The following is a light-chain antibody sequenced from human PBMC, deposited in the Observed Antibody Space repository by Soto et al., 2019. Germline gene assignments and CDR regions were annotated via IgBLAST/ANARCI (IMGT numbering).Light chain of an antibody. Sequence: QSALTQPASVSGSPGQSITISCTGTSSDTASYNYVSWYQQHPGKAPKLMIYEVSNRPSGVSNRFSGSQSGNTASLTISGLQAEDEANYYCSSYTTSNTPLYVFGTGTKVTVL. CDR1: SSDTASYNY. V-gene: IGLV2-14*01. J-gene: IGLJ1*01. CDR2: EVS. CDR3: SSYTTSNTPLYV.